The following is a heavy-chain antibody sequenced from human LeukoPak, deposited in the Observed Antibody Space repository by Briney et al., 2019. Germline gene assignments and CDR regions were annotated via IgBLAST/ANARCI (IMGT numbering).Heavy chain of an antibody. J-gene: IGHJ3*01. V-gene: IGHV3-21*04. CDR2: ISSSNNYI. CDR1: GFTFSSYS. CDR3: ARSSYSSSSSV. Sequence: GGSLRLSCAASGFTFSSYSMNWVRQAPGKGLEWVSSISSSNNYIYYADSVKGRFTISRDNAKNSLYLQINSLRAEDTAVYYCARSSYSSSSSVWGQGTMVTVSS. D-gene: IGHD6-6*01.